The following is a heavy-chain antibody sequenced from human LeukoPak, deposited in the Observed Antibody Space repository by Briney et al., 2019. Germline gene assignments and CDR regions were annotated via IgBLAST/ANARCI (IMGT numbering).Heavy chain of an antibody. J-gene: IGHJ4*02. CDR1: GGSISSYY. Sequence: SGTLSLTCTVSGGSISSYYWSWIRQPPGKGLEWIGYIYYSGSTNYNPSLKSRVTISVDTSKNQFSLKLSSVTAADTAVYYCARHTRSGWYYFDYWGQGTLVTVSS. V-gene: IGHV4-59*08. CDR3: ARHTRSGWYYFDY. D-gene: IGHD6-19*01. CDR2: IYYSGST.